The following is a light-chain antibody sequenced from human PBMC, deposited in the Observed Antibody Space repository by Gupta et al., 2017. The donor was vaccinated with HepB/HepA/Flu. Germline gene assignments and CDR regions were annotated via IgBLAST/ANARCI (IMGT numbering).Light chain of an antibody. CDR3: CSYAGSYTVV. CDR2: DVS. J-gene: IGLJ2*01. Sequence: SALTQPRSVSGSPGQSVTISCTGTSSDVGGYNYVSWYQQHPGKAPKLMIYDVSKRPSGVPDRFSGSKSGNTASLTISGHQAEDEADYYCCSYAGSYTVVFGGGTKLTVL. CDR1: SSDVGGYNY. V-gene: IGLV2-11*01.